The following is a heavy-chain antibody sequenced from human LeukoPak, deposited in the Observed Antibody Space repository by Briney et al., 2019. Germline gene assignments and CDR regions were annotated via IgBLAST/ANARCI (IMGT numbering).Heavy chain of an antibody. CDR3: ARVDYDILTGYSLDAFDI. V-gene: IGHV4-30-4*08. D-gene: IGHD3-9*01. CDR2: IYYSGST. Sequence: PSQTLSLTCTVSGGSISSGDYYWSWIRQPPGKGLEWIGYIYYSGSTNYNPSLKSRVTISVDTSKNQFSLKLSSVTAADTAVYYCARVDYDILTGYSLDAFDIWGQGTMVTVSS. J-gene: IGHJ3*02. CDR1: GGSISSGDYY.